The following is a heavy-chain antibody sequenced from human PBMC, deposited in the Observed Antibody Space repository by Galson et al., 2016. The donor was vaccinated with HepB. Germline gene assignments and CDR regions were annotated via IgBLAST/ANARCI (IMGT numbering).Heavy chain of an antibody. Sequence: SLRLSCAASGFSLSSDWMSWVRQAPGKGLEWVANIKQDGSEKYYVVSVRGRFTISRDNAKNSLSLQMNSLRAEDTAVYYCARGFTIFEHWGQGTLVAVSS. CDR3: ARGFTIFEH. V-gene: IGHV3-7*01. D-gene: IGHD3-3*01. CDR1: GFSLSSDW. CDR2: IKQDGSEK. J-gene: IGHJ4*02.